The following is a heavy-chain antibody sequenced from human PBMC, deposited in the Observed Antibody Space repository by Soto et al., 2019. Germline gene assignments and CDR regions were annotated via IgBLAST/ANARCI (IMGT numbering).Heavy chain of an antibody. Sequence: ASVNVSCKTSGYTFSTFFLHWMRQAPGQRLEWMGWINPANGDTMYSQKFLGRVSNTRDTSATTAYMELTSLTSEDTAVYYCARGPSTGCFDSWGQGTLVTVSS. V-gene: IGHV1-3*01. CDR1: GYTFSTFF. CDR2: INPANGDT. D-gene: IGHD1-1*01. CDR3: ARGPSTGCFDS. J-gene: IGHJ4*02.